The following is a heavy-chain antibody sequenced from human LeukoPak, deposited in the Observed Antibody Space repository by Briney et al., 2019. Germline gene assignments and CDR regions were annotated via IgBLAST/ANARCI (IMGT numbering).Heavy chain of an antibody. CDR1: GFTFIDFG. Sequence: PGGSLRLSCAASGFTFIDFGVNWVRQAPGKGLEWVSYISGSGTTIYYADSVKGRFAISRDNVKNSLSLQMNGLRAEDTAVYYCARSAYAYSFDYWGQGTLVSVSS. CDR3: ARSAYAYSFDY. CDR2: ISGSGTTI. V-gene: IGHV3-48*03. J-gene: IGHJ4*02. D-gene: IGHD4-11*01.